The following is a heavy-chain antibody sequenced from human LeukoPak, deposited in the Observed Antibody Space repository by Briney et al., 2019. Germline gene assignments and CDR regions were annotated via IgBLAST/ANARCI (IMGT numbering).Heavy chain of an antibody. CDR2: IYSGVKT. D-gene: IGHD4-23*01. CDR3: VSGADRWNYFDY. Sequence: PGGSLRLSCAASGFTVSSNFLSWGRQAPGKGLEWGSVIYSGVKTYYADSVKGRFTISRDHSKNTLSLQMNSLRAEDTAVYYCVSGADRWNYFDYWGQGTLVTVSS. V-gene: IGHV3-53*01. J-gene: IGHJ4*02. CDR1: GFTVSSNF.